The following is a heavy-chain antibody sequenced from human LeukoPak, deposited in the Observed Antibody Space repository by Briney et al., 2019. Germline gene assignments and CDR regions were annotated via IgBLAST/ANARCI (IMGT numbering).Heavy chain of an antibody. D-gene: IGHD3-10*01. J-gene: IGHJ4*02. Sequence: TGGSLRLSCAASGFTFSSYAMSWVRQAPGKGLEWVANIKQDGSEKYYVDSVKGGFTISRDNAKNSVYLQMNSLRAEDTAVYYCARLSEMLRGPEVIYYFEHWGQGTLVTVSS. V-gene: IGHV3-7*01. CDR2: IKQDGSEK. CDR3: ARLSEMLRGPEVIYYFEH. CDR1: GFTFSSYA.